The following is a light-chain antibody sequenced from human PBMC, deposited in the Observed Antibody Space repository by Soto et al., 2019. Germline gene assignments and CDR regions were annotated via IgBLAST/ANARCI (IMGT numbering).Light chain of an antibody. CDR3: SSYTTTNTLYV. CDR2: DVT. Sequence: QSALTQPASVSGSPGQSITISCTGTNSDIGAYNYVSWYQQHPGKAPKLMIYDVTNRPSGVSNRFSGSKSGNTASLTISGLQADDEADYYCSSYTTTNTLYVFGTGTKLTVL. J-gene: IGLJ1*01. V-gene: IGLV2-14*01. CDR1: NSDIGAYNY.